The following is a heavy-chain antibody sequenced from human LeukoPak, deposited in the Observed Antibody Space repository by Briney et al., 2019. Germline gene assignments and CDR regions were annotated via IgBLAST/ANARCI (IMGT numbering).Heavy chain of an antibody. CDR1: GFTFSSYW. V-gene: IGHV3-74*01. CDR3: TRVGYIDEGIDY. J-gene: IGHJ4*02. D-gene: IGHD5-24*01. Sequence: GGSLRLSCAASGFTFSSYWMNWVRQAPGKGLVWVSRIASDGSSTTYADSVKGRFSISRDNAKNTLYLQMNSLRAEDTAIYYCTRVGYIDEGIDYWGQGTLVTVSS. CDR2: IASDGSST.